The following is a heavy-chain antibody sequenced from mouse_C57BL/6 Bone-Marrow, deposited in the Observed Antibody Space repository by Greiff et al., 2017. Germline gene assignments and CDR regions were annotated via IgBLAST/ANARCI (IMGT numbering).Heavy chain of an antibody. Sequence: EVQLQQSGAELVRPGASVKLSCTASGFNIKDDYMHWVKQRPEQGLEWIGWIDPENGDTEYASKFQGKATITADTSSNTAYLQRSSLTSEDTAVYYCTFYHGAYWGQGTLVTVSA. CDR1: GFNIKDDY. V-gene: IGHV14-4*01. CDR2: IDPENGDT. D-gene: IGHD2-1*01. J-gene: IGHJ3*01. CDR3: TFYHGAY.